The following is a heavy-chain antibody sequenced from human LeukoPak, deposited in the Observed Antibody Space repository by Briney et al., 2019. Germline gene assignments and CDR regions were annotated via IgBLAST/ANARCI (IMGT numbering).Heavy chain of an antibody. CDR1: GGSISSYY. Sequence: SETLSLTCTVPGGSISSYYWSWIRQPPGKGLEWIGYIYTSGSTNYNPSLKSRVTISVDTSKNQFSLKLSSVTAADTAVYYCARRIAARYYYYMDVWGKGTTVTVSS. V-gene: IGHV4-4*09. CDR2: IYTSGST. CDR3: ARRIAARYYYYMDV. J-gene: IGHJ6*03. D-gene: IGHD6-6*01.